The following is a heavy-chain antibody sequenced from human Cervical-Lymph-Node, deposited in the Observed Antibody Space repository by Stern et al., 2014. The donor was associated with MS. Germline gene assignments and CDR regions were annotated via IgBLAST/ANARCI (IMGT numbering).Heavy chain of an antibody. D-gene: IGHD3-22*01. CDR2: VLYVGSKK. CDR1: GFTFSTYG. Sequence: VQLVESGGGVVQPGRSLRLSCAASGFTFSTYGMVWVRQAPGKGLEWVASVLYVGSKKYYGDSVKGRFTISRANSKNTLYLQMNSLRAEDTAVYYCAKISYYDSSGHDYWGQGTLVTVSS. J-gene: IGHJ4*02. CDR3: AKISYYDSSGHDY. V-gene: IGHV3-30*18.